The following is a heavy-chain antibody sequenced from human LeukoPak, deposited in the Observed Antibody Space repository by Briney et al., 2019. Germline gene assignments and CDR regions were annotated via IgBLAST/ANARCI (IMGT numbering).Heavy chain of an antibody. CDR1: GFTFSSYW. D-gene: IGHD2-2*01. Sequence: GGSLRLSCAASGFTFSSYWMHWVRQAPGKGLVWVSPINSDGSSTSYADSVKGRFTISRDNAKNTLYLQMNSLRAEDTAVYYCARGSIPAAIVNRSNWFDPWGQGTLVTVSS. CDR2: INSDGSST. V-gene: IGHV3-74*01. CDR3: ARGSIPAAIVNRSNWFDP. J-gene: IGHJ5*02.